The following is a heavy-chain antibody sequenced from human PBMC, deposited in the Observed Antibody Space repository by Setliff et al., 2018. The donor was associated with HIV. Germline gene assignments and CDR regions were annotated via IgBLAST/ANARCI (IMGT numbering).Heavy chain of an antibody. CDR2: IHYSGST. CDR1: GGSTNSNTYC. CDR3: ARVPPQKAFGGVISLYYFDY. J-gene: IGHJ4*02. Sequence: NPSETLSLTCSVSGGSTNSNTYCWGWIRQSPGKGLEWIGSIHYSGSTYFNPSLKSRVTISVDTSRNQFSLKLSSVTAADTAVYYCARVPPQKAFGGVISLYYFDYWGQGTLVTVSS. D-gene: IGHD3-16*02. V-gene: IGHV4-39*07.